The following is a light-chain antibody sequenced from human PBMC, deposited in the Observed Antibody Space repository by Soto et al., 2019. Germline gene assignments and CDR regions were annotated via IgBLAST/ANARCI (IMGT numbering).Light chain of an antibody. V-gene: IGKV1-5*03. CDR1: QTISSW. CDR3: QQYNSYS. CDR2: KAS. Sequence: DIQMTQSPSTLSGSVGDRVTITCRASQTISSWLAWYQQKPGKAPKLLIYKASSLESGVPSRFSGSGSGTEFTLTISGLQPDDFATYYCQQYNSYSFGQGTKVDI. J-gene: IGKJ1*01.